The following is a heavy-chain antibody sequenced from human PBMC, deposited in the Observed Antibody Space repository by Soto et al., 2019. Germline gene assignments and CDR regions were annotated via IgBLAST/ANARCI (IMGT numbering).Heavy chain of an antibody. Sequence: SETLSLTCAVYGGSFSGYYWTLLRQPPGTGLEWIGEINHSGSTNYNPSLKSRVTISVDTSKNQFSLELTSVTAADTAVYYCARDKITGLFDYWGQGTLVTVSS. V-gene: IGHV4-34*01. CDR3: ARDKITGLFDY. D-gene: IGHD2-8*02. CDR2: INHSGST. CDR1: GGSFSGYY. J-gene: IGHJ4*02.